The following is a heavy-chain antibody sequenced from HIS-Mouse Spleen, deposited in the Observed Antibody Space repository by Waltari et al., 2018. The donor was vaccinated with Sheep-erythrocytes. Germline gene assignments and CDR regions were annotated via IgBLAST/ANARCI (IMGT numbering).Heavy chain of an antibody. CDR1: GYSFTSYW. CDR2: IYPGDSDT. Sequence: EVQLVQSGAEVKKPGESLKSACKGSGYSFTSYWIGRVRQMPGKGLAWMGIIYPGDSDTRYSPSFQGQVTISADKSSSTAYLQWSSLKASDTAMYYCARRTYYDFWSGYYTDAFDIWGQGTMVTVSS. D-gene: IGHD3-3*01. CDR3: ARRTYYDFWSGYYTDAFDI. V-gene: IGHV5-51*03. J-gene: IGHJ3*02.